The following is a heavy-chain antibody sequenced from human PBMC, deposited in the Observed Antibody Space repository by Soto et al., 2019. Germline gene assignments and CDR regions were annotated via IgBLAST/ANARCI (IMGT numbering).Heavy chain of an antibody. J-gene: IGHJ6*02. V-gene: IGHV5-51*01. D-gene: IGHD1-26*01. CDR3: ASSLLYYGMDV. Sequence: GESLKISCNGSGYSFTSYWIGWVRQMPGKGLEWMGIIYPGDSDTRYSPSFQGQVTISADKSISTAYPQWSSLKASDTAMYYCASSLLYYGMDVWGQGTTVTVSS. CDR2: IYPGDSDT. CDR1: GYSFTSYW.